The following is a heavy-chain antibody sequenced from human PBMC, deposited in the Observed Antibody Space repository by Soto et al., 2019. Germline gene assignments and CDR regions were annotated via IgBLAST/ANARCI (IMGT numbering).Heavy chain of an antibody. CDR2: ISYDGSNK. Sequence: QVQLVESGGGVVQPGRSLRLSCAASGFTFSSYAMHWVRQAPGKGLEWVAVISYDGSNKYYADSVKGRFTISRDNCKNTLYLQMNSLRAEDTAVYYCARDTVTKPRDAFEIWGQGTMVTVSS. CDR3: ARDTVTKPRDAFEI. CDR1: GFTFSSYA. J-gene: IGHJ3*02. V-gene: IGHV3-30-3*01. D-gene: IGHD4-17*01.